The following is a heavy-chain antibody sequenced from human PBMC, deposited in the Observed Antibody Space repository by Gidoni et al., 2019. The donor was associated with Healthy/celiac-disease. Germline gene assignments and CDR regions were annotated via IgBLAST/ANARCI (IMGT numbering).Heavy chain of an antibody. CDR1: GFTFSSYA. CDR3: ARTYYDFWSGYYTLLNYYYYGMDV. CDR2: IAYDGSNK. Sequence: QVQLVESGGGVVQPGRSLRLSCAASGFTFSSYAMPWVRQAPGKGLAGVAVIAYDGSNKYYADAVKGRFTISRDNSKNTLYLQMNSLRAEDTAVYYCARTYYDFWSGYYTLLNYYYYGMDVWGQGTTVTVSS. D-gene: IGHD3-3*01. V-gene: IGHV3-30*04. J-gene: IGHJ6*02.